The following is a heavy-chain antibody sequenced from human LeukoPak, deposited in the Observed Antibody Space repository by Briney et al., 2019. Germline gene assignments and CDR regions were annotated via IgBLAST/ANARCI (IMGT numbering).Heavy chain of an antibody. CDR1: GGSISSSNW. CDR2: IYHSGST. J-gene: IGHJ5*02. V-gene: IGHV4-4*02. CDR3: ARGQDGDYGRFDP. D-gene: IGHD4-17*01. Sequence: SETLSLTCAVSGGSISSSNWWSWVRQPPGKGLEWIGEIYHSGSTNYNPSLKSRVAISVDKSKNQFSLKLSSVTAADTAVYYCARGQDGDYGRFDPWGQGTLVTVSS.